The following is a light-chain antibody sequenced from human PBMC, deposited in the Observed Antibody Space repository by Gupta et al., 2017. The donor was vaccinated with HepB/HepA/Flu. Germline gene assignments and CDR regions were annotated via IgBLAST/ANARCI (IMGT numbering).Light chain of an antibody. V-gene: IGKV3-15*01. CDR1: QSVNIN. CDR3: QQYNNWPPWT. J-gene: IGKJ1*01. Sequence: EIVMTQSPATLSVSPGERATLSCRASQSVNINLAWYQQKPGQAPRLLIYGASTRATGIPARFSGSGSGTESTLTISSLQSEDFAVYYCQQYNNWPPWTFGQGTKVDIK. CDR2: GAS.